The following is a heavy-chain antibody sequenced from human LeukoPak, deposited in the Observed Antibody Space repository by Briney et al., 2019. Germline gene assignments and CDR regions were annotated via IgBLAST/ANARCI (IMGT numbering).Heavy chain of an antibody. J-gene: IGHJ4*02. Sequence: PSETLSLTCTVSGGSISSGDYYWSWIRQPPGKGLEWTGYIYYSGSTYYNPSLKSRVTISVDTSKNQFSLKLNSVTAADTAVHYCARTGGTIDYWGQGTLVTVSS. D-gene: IGHD2-8*02. CDR1: GGSISSGDYY. V-gene: IGHV4-30-4*01. CDR2: IYYSGST. CDR3: ARTGGTIDY.